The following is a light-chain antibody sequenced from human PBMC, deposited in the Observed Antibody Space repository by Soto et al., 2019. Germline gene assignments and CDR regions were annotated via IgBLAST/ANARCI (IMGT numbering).Light chain of an antibody. J-gene: IGKJ4*01. CDR3: PHYGDSPS. V-gene: IGKV3-20*01. CDR2: DVS. CDR1: KRVPTKY. Sequence: IVLTQSPGTLSLSPGERATLSCRASKRVPTKYVAWFQQKPGQAPRLLMNDVSTRVTGFPDKCSGSGSETDFTLTISRLATADFAVYYCPHYGDSPSFGGVTKVEMK.